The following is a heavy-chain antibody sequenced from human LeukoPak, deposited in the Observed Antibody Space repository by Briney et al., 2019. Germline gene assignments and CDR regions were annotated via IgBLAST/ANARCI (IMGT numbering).Heavy chain of an antibody. CDR1: GFTFSSYS. CDR3: ARASYPQYYYDSSGPLGLAFDI. CDR2: ISSSSSTI. V-gene: IGHV3-48*01. D-gene: IGHD3-22*01. J-gene: IGHJ3*02. Sequence: GGSLRLSCAASGFTFSSYSMNWVRQAPGKGLEWVSYISSSSSTIYYADSVKGRFTISRDNAKNSLCLQMNSLRAEDTAVYYCARASYPQYYYDSSGPLGLAFDIWGQGTMVTVSS.